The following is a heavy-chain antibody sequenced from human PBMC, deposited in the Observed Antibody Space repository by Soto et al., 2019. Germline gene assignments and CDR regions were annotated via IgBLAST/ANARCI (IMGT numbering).Heavy chain of an antibody. CDR3: AKATATGGGAFEV. CDR2: ILVGGST. J-gene: IGHJ3*01. CDR1: GFICSSYD. D-gene: IGHD2-8*02. Sequence: QTGGSLRLSCAVSGFICSSYDMSWVRQAPGKGLEWVSTILVGGSTHYEDSVKGRFTISRDTSKNTVYLQMNSLTAGDTAVYYCAKATATGGGAFEVCGQGTMVTVSS. V-gene: IGHV3-23*01.